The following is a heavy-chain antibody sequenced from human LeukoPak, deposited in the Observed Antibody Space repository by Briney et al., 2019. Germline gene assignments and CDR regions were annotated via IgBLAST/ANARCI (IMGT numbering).Heavy chain of an antibody. CDR2: INPSGGST. CDR3: ARADRGSATSSTSLNWFDP. D-gene: IGHD2-2*01. Sequence: ASVKVSCKASGYTFTSYYMHWVRQAPGQGLEWMGIINPSGGSTSYAQKFQGRVTTTRDTSTSTVYMELSSLRSEDTAVYYCARADRGSATSSTSLNWFDPWGQGTLVTVSS. V-gene: IGHV1-46*01. J-gene: IGHJ5*02. CDR1: GYTFTSYY.